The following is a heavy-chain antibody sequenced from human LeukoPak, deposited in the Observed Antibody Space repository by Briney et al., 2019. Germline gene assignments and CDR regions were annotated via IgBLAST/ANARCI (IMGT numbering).Heavy chain of an antibody. CDR3: ARGTGWSGYMRPQTPYYYYYYMDV. CDR1: GYTFTSYD. Sequence: ASVKVSCKASGYTFTSYDINWVRQATGQGLEWMGWMNPNSGNTGYAQKFQGRVTITRNTSISTAYMELSSLRSEDTAVYYCARGTGWSGYMRPQTPYYYYYYMDVWGKGTTVTVSS. V-gene: IGHV1-8*03. CDR2: MNPNSGNT. J-gene: IGHJ6*03. D-gene: IGHD3-3*01.